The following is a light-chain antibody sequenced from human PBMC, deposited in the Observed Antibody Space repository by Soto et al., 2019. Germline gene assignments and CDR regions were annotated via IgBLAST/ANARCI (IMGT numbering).Light chain of an antibody. J-gene: IGKJ1*01. CDR2: DAS. V-gene: IGKV1-5*01. Sequence: DIQMTQSPSTRSASVGDRVTITCRASQCISSWLAWYQQKPGKAPKLLIYDASSLESGVPSRFSGSGSGTEFTLPISSLQPDDFATYYCEQYNSYSPWTFGPWTKVEI. CDR3: EQYNSYSPWT. CDR1: QCISSW.